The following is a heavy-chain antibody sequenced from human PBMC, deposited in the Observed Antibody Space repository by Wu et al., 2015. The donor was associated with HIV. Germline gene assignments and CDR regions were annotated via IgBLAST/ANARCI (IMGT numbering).Heavy chain of an antibody. CDR3: ARGIVAAAADAFDI. CDR1: GGTFSSYA. Sequence: QLVQSGAEVKKPGSSVKVSCKASGGTFSSYAISWVRHAPGQGLEWMGRIIPIFATANYPQKFQGRVTITADESTNTAYMELSSLRSEDTAVYYCARGIVAAAADAFDIWGQGTLVIVSS. CDR2: IIPIFATA. J-gene: IGHJ3*02. D-gene: IGHD1-26*01. V-gene: IGHV1-69*13.